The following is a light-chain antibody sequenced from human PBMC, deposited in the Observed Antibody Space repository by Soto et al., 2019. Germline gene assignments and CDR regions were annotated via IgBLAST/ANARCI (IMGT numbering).Light chain of an antibody. J-gene: IGKJ4*01. CDR3: QQSFTTPLT. CDR1: QDLDRW. V-gene: IGKV1-39*01. CDR2: AAS. Sequence: DTQITQSPSSLSASVGARVPITCRASQDLDRWLAWYQQKPGEAPKVLIYAASNLRSGVPSRFSGSGSGTDFNLTINSLQPEDFATYFCQQSFTTPLTFGGGTKVDIK.